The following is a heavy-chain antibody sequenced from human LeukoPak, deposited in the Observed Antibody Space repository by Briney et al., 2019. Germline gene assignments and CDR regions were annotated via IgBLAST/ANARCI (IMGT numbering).Heavy chain of an antibody. CDR2: IIPILGIA. CDR3: ARLYYYYDSSGVLDY. Sequence: ASVKVSCKASGGTFSGYAISWVRQAPGQGLEWMGRIIPILGIANYAQKFQGRVTITADKSTSTAYMELSSLRSEDTAVYYCARLYYYYDSSGVLDYWGQGTLVTVSS. J-gene: IGHJ4*02. D-gene: IGHD3-22*01. CDR1: GGTFSGYA. V-gene: IGHV1-69*04.